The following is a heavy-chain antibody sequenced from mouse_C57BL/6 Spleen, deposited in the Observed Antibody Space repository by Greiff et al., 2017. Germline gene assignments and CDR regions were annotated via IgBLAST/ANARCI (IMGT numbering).Heavy chain of an antibody. V-gene: IGHV6-3*01. J-gene: IGHJ2*01. CDR2: IRLKSDNYAT. CDR3: TGLLLRPYYFDY. CDR1: GFTFSNYW. Sequence: EVKLVESGGGLVQPGGSMKLSCVASGFTFSNYWMNWVRQSPEKGLEWVAQIRLKSDNYATHYAESVKGRFTISRDDSKSSVYLQMNNLRAEDTGIYYCTGLLLRPYYFDYWGQGTTLTVSS. D-gene: IGHD1-1*01.